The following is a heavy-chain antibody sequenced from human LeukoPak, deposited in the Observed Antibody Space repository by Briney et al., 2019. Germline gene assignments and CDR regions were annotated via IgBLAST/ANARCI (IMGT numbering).Heavy chain of an antibody. CDR3: ARVGY. J-gene: IGHJ4*02. D-gene: IGHD3-16*01. CDR1: GFTFSGYL. Sequence: GGSLRLSCAASGFTFSGYLMHWVRQAPGKGLVWVSRINSDGRSTIYADSVKGRFTISRDNAKNTLFLQMNSLRAEDTAVYYCARVGYWGQGTLVTVSS. CDR2: INSDGRST. V-gene: IGHV3-74*01.